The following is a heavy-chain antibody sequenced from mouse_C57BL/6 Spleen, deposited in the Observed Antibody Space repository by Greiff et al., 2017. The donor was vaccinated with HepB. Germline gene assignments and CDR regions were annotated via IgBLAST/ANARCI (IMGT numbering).Heavy chain of an antibody. CDR2: INPSNGGT. CDR3: AREGSSHWYFDV. J-gene: IGHJ1*03. V-gene: IGHV1-53*01. CDR1: GYTFTSYW. D-gene: IGHD1-1*01. Sequence: VQLQQPGTELVKPGASVKLSCKASGYTFTSYWMHWVKQRPGQGLEWIGNINPSNGGTNYNEKFKSKATLTVDKSSSTAYMQLSSLTSEDSAVNYCAREGSSHWYFDVWGTGTTVTVSS.